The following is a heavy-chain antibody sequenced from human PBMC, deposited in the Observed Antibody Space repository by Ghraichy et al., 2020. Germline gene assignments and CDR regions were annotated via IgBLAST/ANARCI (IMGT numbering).Heavy chain of an antibody. Sequence: GGSLRLSCAASGFTFSSYAMGWVRQAPGKGLEWVSAITGSGGDTYYTDSVKGRFTISRDNSKNTLYLQMNSLRAEDTAVYYCAKLGDSSWSPLYYFDYWGQGTLVTVSS. V-gene: IGHV3-23*01. CDR1: GFTFSSYA. D-gene: IGHD6-13*01. CDR3: AKLGDSSWSPLYYFDY. J-gene: IGHJ4*02. CDR2: ITGSGGDT.